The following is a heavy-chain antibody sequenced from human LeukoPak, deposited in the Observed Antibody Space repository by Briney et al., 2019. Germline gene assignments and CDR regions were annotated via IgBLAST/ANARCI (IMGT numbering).Heavy chain of an antibody. CDR2: IHNSGST. CDR3: ARGGDGYTDAFDI. CDR1: GGSVSGYY. V-gene: IGHV4-59*02. J-gene: IGHJ3*02. Sequence: SETLSLTCTVSGGSVSGYYWSWIRQPPGEGLERIAYIHNSGSTNYNPSLKSRATISVDTSKNQFSLNLSSVTAADTPVYYCARGGDGYTDAFDIWGQGTMVTASS. D-gene: IGHD5-24*01.